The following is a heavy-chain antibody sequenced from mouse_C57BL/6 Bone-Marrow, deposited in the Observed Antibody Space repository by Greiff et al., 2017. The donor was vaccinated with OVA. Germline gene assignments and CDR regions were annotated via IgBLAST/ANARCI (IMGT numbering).Heavy chain of an antibody. CDR2: IDPNSGGT. CDR1: GYTFTSYW. V-gene: IGHV1-72*01. J-gene: IGHJ1*03. D-gene: IGHD2-13*01. CDR3: GRGGGGGEWYFDV. Sequence: VQLQQSGAELVKPGASVKLSCKASGYTFTSYWMHWVKQRPGRGLEWIGRIDPNSGGTKYNEKFKSKATLTVDKPSSTAYMQLSSLTSEDSAVYVGGRGGGGGEWYFDVWGTGTTVTVSS.